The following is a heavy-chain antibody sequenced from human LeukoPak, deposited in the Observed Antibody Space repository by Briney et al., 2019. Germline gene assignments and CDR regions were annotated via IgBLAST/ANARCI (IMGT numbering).Heavy chain of an antibody. CDR2: IYYSGST. CDR1: GGSISSYY. V-gene: IGHV4-59*08. D-gene: IGHD3-9*01. CDR3: ARLSRRYFDWLFYPDYFDY. Sequence: SETLSLTCTVSGGSISSYYWRWIRQPPGKGLEWIGYIYYSGSTNYNPSLKSRVTISVDTSKNQFSLKLSSVTAADTAVYYCARLSRRYFDWLFYPDYFDYWGQGTLVTVSS. J-gene: IGHJ4*02.